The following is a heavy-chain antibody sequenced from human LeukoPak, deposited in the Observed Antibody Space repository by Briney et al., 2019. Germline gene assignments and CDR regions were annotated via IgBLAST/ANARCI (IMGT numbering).Heavy chain of an antibody. V-gene: IGHV3-23*01. D-gene: IGHD3-10*01. Sequence: PGGSLRLSCAASGFTFSSYAMSWVRQAPGKGLEWVSVISGSGGSTYYADSVKGRFTISRDNSKNTLYLQMNSLRAEDTAVYYCAKVMSSPGRMVRGVKIARSDYYYGMDVWGQGTTVTVSS. CDR1: GFTFSSYA. CDR2: ISGSGGST. CDR3: AKVMSSPGRMVRGVKIARSDYYYGMDV. J-gene: IGHJ6*02.